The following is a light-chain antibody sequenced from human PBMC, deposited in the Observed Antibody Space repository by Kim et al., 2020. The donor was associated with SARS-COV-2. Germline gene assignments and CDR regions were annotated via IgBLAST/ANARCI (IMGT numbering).Light chain of an antibody. Sequence: IQMTQSPSTLSASVGDTVTITCRASQSITSGLAWYQQKPGKAPKLLIYVVSNLDSGVPSRFSGSGSGTQFTLTISSLQPDDFATYYCQQHNGYFGGGTKVDIK. CDR3: QQHNGY. J-gene: IGKJ4*01. CDR1: QSITSG. V-gene: IGKV1-5*01. CDR2: VVS.